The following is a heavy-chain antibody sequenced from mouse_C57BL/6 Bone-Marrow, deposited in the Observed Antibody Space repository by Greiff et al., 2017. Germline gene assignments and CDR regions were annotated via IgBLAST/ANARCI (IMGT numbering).Heavy chain of an antibody. D-gene: IGHD2-1*01. Sequence: VQLQQPGAELVKPGASVKMSCKASGYTFTSYWITWVKQRPGQGLEWIGDIYPGSGSTNYNEKFKSKATLTVDTSSSTAYMQLSSLTSEDSAVYYCARWVAFYYGNYVGAMDYWGQGTSVTVSS. V-gene: IGHV1-55*01. J-gene: IGHJ4*01. CDR2: IYPGSGST. CDR1: GYTFTSYW. CDR3: ARWVAFYYGNYVGAMDY.